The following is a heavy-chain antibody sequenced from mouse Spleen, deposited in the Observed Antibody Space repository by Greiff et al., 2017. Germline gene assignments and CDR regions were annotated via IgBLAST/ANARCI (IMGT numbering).Heavy chain of an antibody. CDR2: ISSGGSYT. CDR3: ARVYYFYGNYFDY. D-gene: IGHD1-1*02. Sequence: EVQVVESGGDLVKPGGSLKLSCAASGFTFSSYGMSWVRQTPDKRLEWVATISSGGSYTYYPDSVKGRFTISRDNAKNTLYLQMSSLKSEDTAMYYCARVYYFYGNYFDYWGQGTTLTVSS. J-gene: IGHJ2*01. CDR1: GFTFSSYG. V-gene: IGHV5-6*01.